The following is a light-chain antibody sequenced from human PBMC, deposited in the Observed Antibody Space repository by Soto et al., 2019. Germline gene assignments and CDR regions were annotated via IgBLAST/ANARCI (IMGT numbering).Light chain of an antibody. CDR1: QSVSSSY. V-gene: IGKV3-20*01. CDR3: QQYGSSPQT. Sequence: EVVLTQSPCTLSLSPGERATLSCRASQSVSSSYLAWYQQKPGQAPRLLIYGASTRATGIPDRFSGTGSGTDFTLTISRLEPEDFAMYYCQQYGSSPQTFGGGTKVDIK. J-gene: IGKJ4*01. CDR2: GAS.